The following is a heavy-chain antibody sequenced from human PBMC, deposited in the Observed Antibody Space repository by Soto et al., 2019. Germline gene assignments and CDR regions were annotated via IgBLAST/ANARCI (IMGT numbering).Heavy chain of an antibody. J-gene: IGHJ4*01. D-gene: IGHD3-10*01. CDR3: AVGKGKNGSDY. CDR1: GGSFSGYY. V-gene: IGHV4-34*01. Sequence: SETLSLTCAVYGGSFSGYYWSWTRQPPGKGLEWIGEINHSGSTNYNPSLKSRVTISVDTSKNQFSLKLSSVTAADTAVYYCAVGKGKNGSDYWGQGTLVPVSS. CDR2: INHSGST.